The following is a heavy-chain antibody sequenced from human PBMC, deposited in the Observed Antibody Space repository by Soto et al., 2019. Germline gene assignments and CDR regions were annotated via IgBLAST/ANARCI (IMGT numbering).Heavy chain of an antibody. J-gene: IGHJ5*02. D-gene: IGHD4-17*01. CDR3: ARGGDPNTKNWCDP. CDR2: INHSGST. CDR1: GGSFSGYY. Sequence: QVQLQQWGAGLLKPSETLSLTCAVYGGSFSGYYWSWIRQPPGKGLEWIGEINHSGSTNYNPSLKRRVTISVDTSKNQFSLKLSSVTAADAAVYYCARGGDPNTKNWCDPWGQGTLVTVSS. V-gene: IGHV4-34*01.